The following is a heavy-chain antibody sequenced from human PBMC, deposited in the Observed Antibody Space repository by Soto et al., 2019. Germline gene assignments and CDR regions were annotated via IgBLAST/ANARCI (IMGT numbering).Heavy chain of an antibody. V-gene: IGHV4-30-4*01. Sequence: SETLSLTCTVSGGSIRNGDYYWGWIRQPPGEGLEWIGYVYYSGTTYSHPSLNSRVSISVDTSENQFSLRLTSVTAADTAVYYCVTVNLVGAAYYFDYWGPGTLVTSPQ. CDR1: GGSIRNGDYY. D-gene: IGHD1-26*01. CDR3: VTVNLVGAAYYFDY. J-gene: IGHJ4*02. CDR2: VYYSGTT.